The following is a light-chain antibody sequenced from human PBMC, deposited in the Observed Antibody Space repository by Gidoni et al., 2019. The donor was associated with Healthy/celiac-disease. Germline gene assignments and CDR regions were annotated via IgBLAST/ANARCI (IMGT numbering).Light chain of an antibody. V-gene: IGKV1-5*03. CDR3: QQYNSYSHLT. J-gene: IGKJ4*01. Sequence: DIQMTQSPSTLSASVGDRVTITCRANQSISSWLAWYQQKPGKAPKLLIYKASSLESGVPSRFSGSGSGTEFTLTISSLQPDDFATYYCQQYNSYSHLTFGGGTKVEIK. CDR2: KAS. CDR1: QSISSW.